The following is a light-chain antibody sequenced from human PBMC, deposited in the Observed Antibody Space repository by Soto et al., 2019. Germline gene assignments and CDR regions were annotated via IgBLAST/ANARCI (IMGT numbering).Light chain of an antibody. CDR2: RTS. CDR1: QTISSN. CDR3: QQYNNWPRAT. Sequence: ENVLTQSPATLSVSPGERATLSCRASQTISSNLAWYQQKPGQAPRLLMFRTSTRATGIPARFSGSGSGTEFNITISSLQSEDSAVYYCQQYNNWPRATFGGGTKVEIK. J-gene: IGKJ4*01. V-gene: IGKV3-15*01.